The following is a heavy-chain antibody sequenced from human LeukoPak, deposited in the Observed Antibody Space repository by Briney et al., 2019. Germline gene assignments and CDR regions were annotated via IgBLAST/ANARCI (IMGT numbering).Heavy chain of an antibody. J-gene: IGHJ4*02. Sequence: SETLSLTCTFSGGSINSRNYYWGWLRQSPGKGLEWIATIYYSGTTYYKPSLKSRVTISIDTSKNQFSLRLTSVTAADTAVYRCARHMDSAMVSFDFWGQGTLVAVSS. CDR2: IYYSGTT. V-gene: IGHV4-39*01. D-gene: IGHD5-18*01. CDR1: GGSINSRNYY. CDR3: ARHMDSAMVSFDF.